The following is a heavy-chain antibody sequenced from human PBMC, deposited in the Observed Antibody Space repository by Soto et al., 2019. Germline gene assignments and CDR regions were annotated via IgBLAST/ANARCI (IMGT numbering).Heavy chain of an antibody. CDR2: IYWDDDK. V-gene: IGHV2-5*02. J-gene: IGHJ4*02. CDR3: AHRPSYCSGGSCYSGFDS. Sequence: QITLKESGPTLVKPTQTLTLTCTFSGFSLSTSGVGVGWIRQPPGKALEWLALIYWDDDKRYSPSLKSRLTTTKXTXXXQXXLTMTTMDPVDTATYYCAHRPSYCSGGSCYSGFDSWGQGTLVTVSS. CDR1: GFSLSTSGVG. D-gene: IGHD2-15*01.